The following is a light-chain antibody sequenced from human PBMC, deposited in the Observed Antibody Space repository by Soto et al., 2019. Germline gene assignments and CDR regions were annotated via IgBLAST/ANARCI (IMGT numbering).Light chain of an antibody. CDR3: QQYGSSPRT. V-gene: IGKV3-20*01. Sequence: EIVLTQYTATLSVSPGERATLSCRASQSVSSNLAWYQQKPGQAPTLLIYGASIRAAGIPDRSSGSGSWTDVTLTISRLEPEDFAVYYCQQYGSSPRTFGQGTMVDI. CDR1: QSVSSN. J-gene: IGKJ1*01. CDR2: GAS.